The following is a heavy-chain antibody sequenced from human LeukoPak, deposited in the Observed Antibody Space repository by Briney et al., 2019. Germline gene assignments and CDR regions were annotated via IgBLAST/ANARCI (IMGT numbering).Heavy chain of an antibody. J-gene: IGHJ4*02. CDR3: ARDRGNCSGGSCYWEYYFDY. CDR2: INPSGGST. Sequence: WASVKVSCKASGYTFTSYYMHWVRQAPGQGLEWMGIINPSGGSTSYAQKFQGRVTMTRDMSTSTVYMELSSLRSEDTAVYYCARDRGNCSGGSCYWEYYFDYWGQGTLVTVSS. D-gene: IGHD2-15*01. V-gene: IGHV1-46*01. CDR1: GYTFTSYY.